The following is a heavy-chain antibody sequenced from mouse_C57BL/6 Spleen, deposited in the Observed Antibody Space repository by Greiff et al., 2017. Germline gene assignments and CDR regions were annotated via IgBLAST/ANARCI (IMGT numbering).Heavy chain of an antibody. Sequence: VQLQESGAELVRPGASVKLSCTASGFNIKDYYMHWVKQRPEQGLEWIGRIGPEDGDTEYAPKFQGKATMAADTSSNTAYLQLSSLTTEYTAVYYCTFYDGYYGFAYWGQGTLVTVSA. J-gene: IGHJ3*01. CDR2: IGPEDGDT. CDR1: GFNIKDYY. D-gene: IGHD2-3*01. CDR3: TFYDGYYGFAY. V-gene: IGHV14-1*01.